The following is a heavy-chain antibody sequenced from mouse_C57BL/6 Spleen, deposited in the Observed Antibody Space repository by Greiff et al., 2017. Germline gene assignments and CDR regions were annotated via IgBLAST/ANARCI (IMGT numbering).Heavy chain of an antibody. D-gene: IGHD1-1*01. V-gene: IGHV1-81*01. CDR2: IYPRSGNT. Sequence: VQVVESGAELARPGASVKLSCKASGYTFTSYGISWVKQRTGQGLEWIGEIYPRSGNTYYNEKFKGKATLTADKSSSTAYMELRSLTSEDSAVYFCARTITTVVPRYFDVWGTGTTVTVSS. J-gene: IGHJ1*03. CDR1: GYTFTSYG. CDR3: ARTITTVVPRYFDV.